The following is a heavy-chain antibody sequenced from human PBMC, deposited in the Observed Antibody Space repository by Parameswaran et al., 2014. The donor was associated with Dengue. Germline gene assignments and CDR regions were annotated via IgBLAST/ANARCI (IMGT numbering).Heavy chain of an antibody. V-gene: IGHV3-48*02. D-gene: IGHD3-9*01. CDR1: GFTFSRKS. CDR3: ARDDIYGLDV. Sequence: QAGGSLRLSCAASGFTFSRKSMNWVRQAPGKGLEWVAYISGTGTTTYYADAVKGRFTISRDNAKKSLSLQMNSLRDEDTAVYYCARDDIYGLDVWGQGTTVTVSS. CDR2: ISGTGTTT. J-gene: IGHJ6*02.